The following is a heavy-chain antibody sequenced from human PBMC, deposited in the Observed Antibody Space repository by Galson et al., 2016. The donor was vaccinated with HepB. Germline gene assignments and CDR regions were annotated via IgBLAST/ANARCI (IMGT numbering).Heavy chain of an antibody. CDR1: GGSISSSSYY. V-gene: IGHV4-39*07. D-gene: IGHD3-22*01. Sequence: SETLSLTCTVSGGSISSSSYYWGWIRQPPGKGLEWIGSIYYSGSTYYNPSLKSRVTISVDTSKNQFSLKLSSVTAADTAVYYCARDREGHMIVVVNYFDYWGQGTLVTVSS. CDR3: ARDREGHMIVVVNYFDY. CDR2: IYYSGST. J-gene: IGHJ4*02.